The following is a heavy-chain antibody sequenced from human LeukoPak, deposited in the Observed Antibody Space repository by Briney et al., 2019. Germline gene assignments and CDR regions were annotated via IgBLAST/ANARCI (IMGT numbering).Heavy chain of an antibody. D-gene: IGHD4-11*01. CDR2: INPYGTEK. CDR3: SGRDSTRSPRAY. Sequence: GGSLRLSCAASGLTFTDFWMNWVRLAPGRGLEWLANINPYGTEKYYVDSVKGRFAISRDNAKNEVYLEMNSLRAEDTGVYYCSGRDSTRSPRAYWGQGALVSVSS. J-gene: IGHJ4*02. CDR1: GLTFTDFW. V-gene: IGHV3-7*01.